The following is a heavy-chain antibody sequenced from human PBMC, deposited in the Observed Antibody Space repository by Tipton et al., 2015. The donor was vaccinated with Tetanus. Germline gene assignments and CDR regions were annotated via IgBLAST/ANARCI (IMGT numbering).Heavy chain of an antibody. Sequence: TLSLTYAVSGGSFSGNYWSWIRQPPGKGLEWIGEINHRGGTMYNPSLKSRVTISGDTSKNQFSLNLTSVTAADTAIYYCASLPKHWLAPRGAPWGQGTLVTVSS. CDR1: GGSFSGNY. V-gene: IGHV4-34*01. D-gene: IGHD6-19*01. J-gene: IGHJ5*02. CDR2: INHRGGT. CDR3: ASLPKHWLAPRGAP.